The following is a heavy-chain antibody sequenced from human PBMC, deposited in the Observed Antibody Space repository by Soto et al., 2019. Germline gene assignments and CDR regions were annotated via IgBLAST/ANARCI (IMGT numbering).Heavy chain of an antibody. Sequence: QVQLVESGGGVVQPGRSLRLTCAASGFTFSSYGMHWVRQAPGKGLEWVAVIRYDGSNKYYADSVKGRFTISRDNSKNTLYLQMNSLRAEDTAVYYCARDRDIVVVPAVPIITYYYYYYMDVWGKGTTVTVSS. J-gene: IGHJ6*03. V-gene: IGHV3-33*01. CDR1: GFTFSSYG. CDR2: IRYDGSNK. CDR3: ARDRDIVVVPAVPIITYYYYYYMDV. D-gene: IGHD2-2*01.